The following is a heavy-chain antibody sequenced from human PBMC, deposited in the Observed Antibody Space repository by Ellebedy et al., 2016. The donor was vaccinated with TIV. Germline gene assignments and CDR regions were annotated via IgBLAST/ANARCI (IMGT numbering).Heavy chain of an antibody. CDR3: ARDEGIPINYRFDY. CDR2: ISGSGGST. CDR1: GFTFSSYA. D-gene: IGHD5-24*01. J-gene: IGHJ4*02. Sequence: GESLKISCAASGFTFSSYAMSWVRQAPGKGLEWVSAISGSGGSTYYADSVKGRFTISRDNAKNSLYLQMNSVRAEDTAVYYCARDEGIPINYRFDYWGQGTLVAVSS. V-gene: IGHV3-23*01.